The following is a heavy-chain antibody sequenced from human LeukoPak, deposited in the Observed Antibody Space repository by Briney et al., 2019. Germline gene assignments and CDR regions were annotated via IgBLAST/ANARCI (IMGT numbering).Heavy chain of an antibody. Sequence: GGSLRLSCAASGFTFSSYDMSWVRQAPGKGLEWVSAISGSGGSTYYADSVKGRFTISRDNSKNTLYLQMNSLRAEDTAVYYCAKDPSHTYYFDYWGQGTLVTVSS. V-gene: IGHV3-23*01. CDR1: GFTFSSYD. J-gene: IGHJ4*02. CDR3: AKDPSHTYYFDY. CDR2: ISGSGGST.